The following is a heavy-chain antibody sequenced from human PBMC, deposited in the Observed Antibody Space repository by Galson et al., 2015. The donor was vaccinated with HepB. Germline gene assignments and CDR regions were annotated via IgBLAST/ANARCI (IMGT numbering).Heavy chain of an antibody. J-gene: IGHJ6*02. CDR1: GYTFTSYG. Sequence: SVKVSCKASGYTFTSYGISWVRQAPGQGLEWMGWISAYNGNTNYAQKLQGRVTMTTDTSTSTAYMELRSLRSDDTAVYYCARDGLTIDCSGGSCYSWAGMDVWGQGTTVTVSS. CDR3: ARDGLTIDCSGGSCYSWAGMDV. V-gene: IGHV1-18*01. CDR2: ISAYNGNT. D-gene: IGHD2-15*01.